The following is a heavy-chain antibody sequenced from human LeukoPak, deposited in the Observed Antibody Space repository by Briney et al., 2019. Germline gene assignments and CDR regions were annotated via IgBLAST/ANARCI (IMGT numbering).Heavy chain of an antibody. CDR1: GGSISSRNYY. Sequence: PSETLSLTCTVSGGSISSRNYYWGWIRQPPGKGLECIGNIYFRGSTYYNPSLKSRVTMSVDTSKNQFFLKLSSVTATDTAVYFCARRGYSYDAFDIWGQGTMVTVSS. CDR2: IYFRGST. CDR3: ARRGYSYDAFDI. D-gene: IGHD5-18*01. J-gene: IGHJ3*02. V-gene: IGHV4-39*01.